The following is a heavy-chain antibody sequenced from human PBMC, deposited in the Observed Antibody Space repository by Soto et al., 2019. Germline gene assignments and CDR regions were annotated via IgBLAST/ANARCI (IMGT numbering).Heavy chain of an antibody. D-gene: IGHD7-27*01. J-gene: IGHJ6*03. V-gene: IGHV4-59*01. CDR2: IYYSGST. Sequence: SETLSLTCTVSGGSISSYYWSWIRQPPGKGLEWIGYIYYSGSTNYNPSLKSRVTISVDTSKNQFSMKLSSVTAADPAVYYCARLLSGLGIGSYYYYYMDVWGKGTTVTVSS. CDR3: ARLLSGLGIGSYYYYYMDV. CDR1: GGSISSYY.